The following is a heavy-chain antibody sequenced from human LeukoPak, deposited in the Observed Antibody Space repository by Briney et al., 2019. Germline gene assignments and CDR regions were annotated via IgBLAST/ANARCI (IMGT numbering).Heavy chain of an antibody. D-gene: IGHD2-15*01. CDR3: ARRYSSGGSTYFVY. Sequence: GESLEISCQGSGYPFTSSWIAWVRQVPGKGLEWMGSIFPGDSDTRYSPSFQGQVTISADKSISTAYLQWSSLKASDTAMYYCARRYSSGGSTYFVYWGEGTLVSVSS. J-gene: IGHJ4*02. CDR2: IFPGDSDT. CDR1: GYPFTSSW. V-gene: IGHV5-51*01.